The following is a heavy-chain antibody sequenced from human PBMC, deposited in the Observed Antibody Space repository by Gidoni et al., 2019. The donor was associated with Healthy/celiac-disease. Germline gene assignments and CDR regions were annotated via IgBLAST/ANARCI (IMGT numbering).Heavy chain of an antibody. CDR3: ARGLLEWSKAEGYYYYMDV. CDR2: IIPIFGTA. CDR1: GGTFSSYA. D-gene: IGHD3-3*01. Sequence: QVQLVQSGAEVKKPGSSVKVSCKASGGTFSSYAISWVRQAPGQGLEWMGGIIPIFGTANYAQKFQGRVTITADKSTSTAYMELSSLRSEDTAVYYCARGLLEWSKAEGYYYYMDVWGKGTTVTVSS. J-gene: IGHJ6*03. V-gene: IGHV1-69*06.